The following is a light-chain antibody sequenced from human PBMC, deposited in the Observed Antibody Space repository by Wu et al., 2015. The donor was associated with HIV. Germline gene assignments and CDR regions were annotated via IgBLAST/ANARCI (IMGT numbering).Light chain of an antibody. Sequence: DIQMTQSPSSLSASVGDRVTITCRASQGISNYLAWYQQKPGKVPKLLIYAASTLQSGVPSRFSGSGFGTDFTLTISSLQPEDVATYYCQKYNTAPWTFGQGTKVEMK. J-gene: IGKJ1*01. V-gene: IGKV1-27*01. CDR3: QKYNTAPWT. CDR2: AAS. CDR1: QGISNY.